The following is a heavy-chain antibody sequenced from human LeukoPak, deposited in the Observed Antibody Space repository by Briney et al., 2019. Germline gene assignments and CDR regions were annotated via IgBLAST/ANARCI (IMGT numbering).Heavy chain of an antibody. CDR1: GGSISSGDYY. J-gene: IGHJ6*03. D-gene: IGHD3-3*01. V-gene: IGHV4-30-4*08. Sequence: SQTLSLTCTVSGGSISSGDYYWSWIRQPPGKGLEWIGYIYYSGSTYYNPSVKSRVTISVDTSKNQFSLKLSSVTAADTAVYYCARESPVMIFGVDTFGFYYYYMDVWGKGTTVTVS. CDR2: IYYSGST. CDR3: ARESPVMIFGVDTFGFYYYYMDV.